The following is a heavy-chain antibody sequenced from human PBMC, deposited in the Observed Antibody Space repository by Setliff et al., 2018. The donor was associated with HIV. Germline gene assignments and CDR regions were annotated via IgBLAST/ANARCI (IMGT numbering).Heavy chain of an antibody. J-gene: IGHJ6*02. CDR1: GFIFSSHD. V-gene: IGHV3-13*01. CDR3: AREIQVVYTGGHYFYGMDV. Sequence: PGGSLRLSCEASGFIFSSHDFHWVRQAAGQGLEWVSAIGTGGDTYYVDSVKGRFTISRDNARNSLYLQMNNLGAGDTAAYYCAREIQVVYTGGHYFYGMDVWGQGTAVTVSS. D-gene: IGHD3-16*01. CDR2: IGTGGDT.